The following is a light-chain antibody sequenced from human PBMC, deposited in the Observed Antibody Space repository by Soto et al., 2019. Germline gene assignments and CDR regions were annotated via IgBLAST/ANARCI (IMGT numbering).Light chain of an antibody. CDR1: NIGSKS. CDR2: DDS. CDR3: QVWDSSSDHYV. V-gene: IGLV3-21*02. J-gene: IGLJ1*01. Sequence: SYELTQPPSVSVAPGQTARITCGGNNIGSKSVHWYQQKPGQAPVLVVYDDSDRPSGIXERFSGSNSGNTATLTISRVEAXXXXXYYCQVWDSSSDHYVFGTGTKLTVL.